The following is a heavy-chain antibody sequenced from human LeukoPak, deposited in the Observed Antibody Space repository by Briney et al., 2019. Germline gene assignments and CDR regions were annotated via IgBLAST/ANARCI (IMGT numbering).Heavy chain of an antibody. CDR1: GYTFTIYG. CDR3: ARVEGVGSGKFSEWFDA. Sequence: APGKVAGKASGYTFTIYGIRWVREAPGEGVECVVDSGALNGSTNYAQKLEVRGTMNPDTPTSTAYMALRSLRSDDTAVYSCARVEGVGSGKFSEWFDAWGKGTLVTVS. V-gene: IGHV1-18*01. CDR2: SGALNGST. D-gene: IGHD3-10*01. J-gene: IGHJ5*02.